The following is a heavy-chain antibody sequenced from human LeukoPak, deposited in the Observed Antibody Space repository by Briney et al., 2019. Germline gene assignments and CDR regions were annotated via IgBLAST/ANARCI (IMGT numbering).Heavy chain of an antibody. J-gene: IGHJ4*02. V-gene: IGHV3-53*01. D-gene: IGHD3-10*01. CDR3: ARGDYYGSGSYAY. CDR2: IYSGGST. Sequence: PGGSLRLSCAASGFTVSSNYMSWVRQAPGKGLEWVSVIYSGGSTYYADSVKGRFTISRDNSKNTLYPQINSLRAEDTGVYYCARGDYYGSGSYAYWGQRPLVTVPS. CDR1: GFTVSSNY.